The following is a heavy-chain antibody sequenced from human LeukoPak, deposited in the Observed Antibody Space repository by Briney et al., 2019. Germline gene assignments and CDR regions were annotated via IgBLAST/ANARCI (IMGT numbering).Heavy chain of an antibody. D-gene: IGHD3-3*01. CDR2: LSSSNSII. J-gene: IGHJ6*03. CDR1: GFTFSSYS. CDR3: ARDAPYDFWSGYQSGYMDV. Sequence: GGSLRLSCAASGFTFSSYSMNWVRQAPGKGLEWVSYLSSSNSIIHYADSVKGLFTISRDNAKDSLYLQMNSLRDEDTAVYYCARDAPYDFWSGYQSGYMDVWGKGTTVTVSS. V-gene: IGHV3-48*02.